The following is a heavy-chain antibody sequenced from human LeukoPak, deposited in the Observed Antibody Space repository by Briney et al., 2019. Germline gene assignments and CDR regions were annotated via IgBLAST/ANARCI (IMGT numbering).Heavy chain of an antibody. Sequence: GASVKVSCKASGYTFTSYGISWVRQAPGQGLEWMGGIIPIFGTANYAQKFQGRVTITADESTSTAYMELSSLRSEDTAVYYCARDLTTIYCSGGSCYTGLFDYWGQGTLVTVSS. D-gene: IGHD2-15*01. J-gene: IGHJ4*02. CDR2: IIPIFGTA. V-gene: IGHV1-69*13. CDR3: ARDLTTIYCSGGSCYTGLFDY. CDR1: GYTFTSYG.